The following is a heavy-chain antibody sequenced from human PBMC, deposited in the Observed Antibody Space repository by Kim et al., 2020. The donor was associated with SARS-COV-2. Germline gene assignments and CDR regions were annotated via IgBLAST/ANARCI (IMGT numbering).Heavy chain of an antibody. CDR1: GYTFTSYA. CDR3: ARDGLPASQVLRFLEWATTGAFDP. D-gene: IGHD3-3*01. CDR2: INTNTGNP. V-gene: IGHV7-4-1*02. J-gene: IGHJ5*02. Sequence: ASVKVSCKASGYTFTSYAMNWVRQAPGQGLEWMGWINTNTGNPTYAQGFTGRFVFSLDTSVSTAYLQISSLKAEDTAVYYCARDGLPASQVLRFLEWATTGAFDPWGQGTLVTVSS.